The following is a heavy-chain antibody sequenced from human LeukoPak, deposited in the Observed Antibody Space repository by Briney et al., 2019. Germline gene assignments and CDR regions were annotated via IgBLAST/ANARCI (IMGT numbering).Heavy chain of an antibody. CDR2: IYHSGST. CDR3: ARSAFDYFDY. J-gene: IGHJ4*02. CDR1: GYSISSGYY. Sequence: KASETLSLTCTVSGYSISSGYYWGWIRQPPGKGLEWIGSIYHSGSTYYNPSLKSRVTISVDTSKNQFSLKLSSVTAADTAVYYCARSAFDYFDYWGQGTLVTVSS. V-gene: IGHV4-38-2*02.